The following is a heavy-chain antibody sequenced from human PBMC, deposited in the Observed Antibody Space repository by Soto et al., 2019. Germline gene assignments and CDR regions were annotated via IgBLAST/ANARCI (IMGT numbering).Heavy chain of an antibody. J-gene: IGHJ5*02. D-gene: IGHD6-6*01. V-gene: IGHV3-23*01. CDR3: AKPWLPTITDRPPRFDH. CDR2: ISDSGDIT. CDR1: EFTFSTYA. Sequence: PXGSLRLSCAASEFTFSTYAMTWVRQAPGRGLQWVATISDSGDITYYADSVKGRFTISRDNSRNTLYLQMNNLRAEDTALYYCAKPWLPTITDRPPRFDHWGRGTLVTVSS.